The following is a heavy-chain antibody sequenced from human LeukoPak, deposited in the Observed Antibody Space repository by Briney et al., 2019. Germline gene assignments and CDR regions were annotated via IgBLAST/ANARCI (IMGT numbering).Heavy chain of an antibody. V-gene: IGHV4-34*01. CDR2: INHSGST. CDR3: ARTRWLQSLFDY. J-gene: IGHJ4*02. Sequence: SETLSLTCVVYGVSFSGYYWSWIRQPPGKGLEWIGEINHSGSTNYKPSLKSRVTISVDTSKNQFSLKLRSVTAADTAEYYCARTRWLQSLFDYWGQGTLVTVSS. CDR1: GVSFSGYY. D-gene: IGHD5-24*01.